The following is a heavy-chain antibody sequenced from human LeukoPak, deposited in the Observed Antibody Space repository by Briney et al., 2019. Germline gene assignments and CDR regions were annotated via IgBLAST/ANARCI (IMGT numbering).Heavy chain of an antibody. Sequence: SETLSLTCTVSGGSISSGSYYWSWIRQPAGKGLEWIGRIYTSGSTNYNPSLKSRVTISVDTSKNQFSLKLSSVTAADTAVYYCASQQRYSSSWHYWGQGTLVTVSS. CDR1: GGSISSGSYY. V-gene: IGHV4-61*02. D-gene: IGHD6-13*01. CDR3: ASQQRYSSSWHY. J-gene: IGHJ4*02. CDR2: IYTSGST.